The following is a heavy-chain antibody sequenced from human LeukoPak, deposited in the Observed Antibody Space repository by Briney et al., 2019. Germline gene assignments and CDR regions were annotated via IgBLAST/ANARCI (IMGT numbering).Heavy chain of an antibody. CDR3: AKGISYYGSGSPDY. CDR1: GFTFSSYA. Sequence: PGGSLRLSCAASGFTFSSYAMSWVRQAPGKGLEWVSAISGSGGSTYYADSVKGRFTISRDNSKNTLYLQMNSLRAEDTAVYYCAKGISYYGSGSPDYWGQGTLVTVSS. V-gene: IGHV3-23*01. D-gene: IGHD3-10*01. J-gene: IGHJ4*02. CDR2: ISGSGGST.